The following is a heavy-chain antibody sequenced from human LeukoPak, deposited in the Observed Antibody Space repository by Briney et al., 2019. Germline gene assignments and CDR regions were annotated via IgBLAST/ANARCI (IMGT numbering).Heavy chain of an antibody. D-gene: IGHD2-21*01. Sequence: GGSLRLSCAASGFNFSSYWMSWVRQAPGKGLEWVANIKQDGSEKYYVDSVKGRFTISRDNAKNSLYLQMNSLRAEDTAVHYCARDRVRLDYWGQGTLVTVSS. CDR1: GFNFSSYW. V-gene: IGHV3-7*01. CDR2: IKQDGSEK. J-gene: IGHJ4*02. CDR3: ARDRVRLDY.